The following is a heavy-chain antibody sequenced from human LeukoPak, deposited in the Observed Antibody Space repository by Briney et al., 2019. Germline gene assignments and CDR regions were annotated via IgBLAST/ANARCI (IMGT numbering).Heavy chain of an antibody. CDR1: GGSISSGGYY. CDR2: IYYSGST. J-gene: IGHJ3*02. D-gene: IGHD6-19*01. V-gene: IGHV4-31*03. CDR3: ARDPATSGWHHDAFDI. Sequence: PSQTLSLTCTVSGGSISSGGYYWSWIRQHPGKGLEWIGYIYYSGSTYYNPSLKSRVTISVDTSKNQFSLRLSSVTAADTAVYYCARDPATSGWHHDAFDIWGQGTMVTVSS.